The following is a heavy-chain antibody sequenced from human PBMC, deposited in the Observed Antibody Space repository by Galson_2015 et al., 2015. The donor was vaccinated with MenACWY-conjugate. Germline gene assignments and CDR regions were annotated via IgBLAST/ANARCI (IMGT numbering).Heavy chain of an antibody. CDR1: GYSFITYA. CDR2: INVGNGHT. Sequence: SVKVSCKASGYSFITYAIHWVRQAPGQRLEWMGWINVGNGHTKYSQNFQGRVTFTRDTSASTAYIEVHNLTSDDTAVYYCTRRRGWYIGYWGQGTLVTVSS. CDR3: TRRRGWYIGY. D-gene: IGHD6-19*01. J-gene: IGHJ4*02. V-gene: IGHV1-3*01.